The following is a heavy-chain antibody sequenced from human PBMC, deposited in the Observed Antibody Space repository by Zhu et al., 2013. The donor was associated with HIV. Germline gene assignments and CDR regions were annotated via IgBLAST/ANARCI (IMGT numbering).Heavy chain of an antibody. D-gene: IGHD3-10*01. CDR2: INPRTGGT. CDR1: GYTFTGYY. V-gene: IGHV1-2*04. J-gene: IGHJ3*02. CDR3: ARVRNEMVRGNIVFRAYDI. Sequence: QVQLVQSGAEVKRPGASVKVSCETSGYTFTGYYIHWVRQAPGQGLEWMGWINPRTGGTRYAQKFQDSFTMTRDTSINTVYMELSRLRSDDTAIYYCARVRNEMVRGNIVFRAYDIWGQGTMVTVSS.